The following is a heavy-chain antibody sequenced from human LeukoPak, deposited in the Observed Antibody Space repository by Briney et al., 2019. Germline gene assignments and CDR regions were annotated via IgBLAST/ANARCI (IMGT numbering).Heavy chain of an antibody. CDR3: ARVGRGDHTWGSYSCDH. Sequence: PSETLSLTCTVSGGSISDYYWSWIRQPPGKGLEWIGYINYSGNTNYNPSLKSRVTISVDTSKNQFSLRLTSVTAADTAVFYCARVGRGDHTWGSYSCDHWGQGTLVSVSS. V-gene: IGHV4-59*01. D-gene: IGHD3-16*01. J-gene: IGHJ1*01. CDR2: INYSGNT. CDR1: GGSISDYY.